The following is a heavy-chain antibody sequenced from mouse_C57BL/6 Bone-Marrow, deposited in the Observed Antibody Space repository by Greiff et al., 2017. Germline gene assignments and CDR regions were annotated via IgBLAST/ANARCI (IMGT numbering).Heavy chain of an antibody. V-gene: IGHV1-19*01. CDR2: INPYNGGT. CDR3: ATGFYWYFDV. J-gene: IGHJ1*03. CDR1: GYTFTDYY. D-gene: IGHD4-1*01. Sequence: VQLQQSGPVLVKPGASVKMSCKASGYTFTDYYMNWVKQSHGKSLEWIGVINPYNGGTSYNQKFKGKATLTVDKSSSPANMELNSLTSEDSAGYYGATGFYWYFDVWGTGTTVTVSS.